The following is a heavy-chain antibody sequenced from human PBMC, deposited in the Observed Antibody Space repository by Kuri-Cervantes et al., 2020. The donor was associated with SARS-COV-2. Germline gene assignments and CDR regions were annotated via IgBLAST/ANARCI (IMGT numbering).Heavy chain of an antibody. CDR3: ARVGKAYSSGWSSSLPIDC. Sequence: SETLSLTCAVYGWSFSGYYWSWIRQPPGKGLEWMGEINHSGSTNYNPSLKSRVTISVDTSKNQFSLKLSSVTAADTAVYYCARVGKAYSSGWSSSLPIDCWGQGVLVTVSS. CDR2: INHSGST. V-gene: IGHV4-34*01. CDR1: GWSFSGYY. J-gene: IGHJ4*02. D-gene: IGHD6-19*01.